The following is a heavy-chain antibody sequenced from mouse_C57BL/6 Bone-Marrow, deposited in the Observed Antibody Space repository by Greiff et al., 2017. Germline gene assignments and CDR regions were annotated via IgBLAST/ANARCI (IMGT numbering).Heavy chain of an antibody. V-gene: IGHV1-12*01. CDR1: GYTFTSYN. CDR3: AIAGTTVVAHYYAMDY. J-gene: IGHJ4*01. D-gene: IGHD1-1*01. CDR2: IYPGNGDT. Sequence: QVQLQQSGAELVRPGASVKMSCKASGYTFTSYNMHWVKQTPRQGLEWIGAIYPGNGDTSYNQKFKGKATLTVDTSSRTAYMQLSSLTSKDSAVYFCAIAGTTVVAHYYAMDYWGQGTSVTVSS.